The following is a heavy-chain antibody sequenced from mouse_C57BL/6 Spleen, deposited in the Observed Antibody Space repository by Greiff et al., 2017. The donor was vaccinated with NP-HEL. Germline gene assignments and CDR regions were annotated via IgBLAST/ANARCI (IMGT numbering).Heavy chain of an antibody. V-gene: IGHV2-2*01. D-gene: IGHD1-1*01. CDR1: GFSLTSYG. CDR3: ARRGVVVPYWYFDV. Sequence: QVQLKESGPGLVQPSQRLSITCTVSGFSLTSYGVHWVRQSPGKGLEWLGVIWSGGSTDYNAAFISRLSISKDNSKSQVFFKMNSLQADDTAIYYCARRGVVVPYWYFDVWGTGTTVTVSS. J-gene: IGHJ1*03. CDR2: IWSGGST.